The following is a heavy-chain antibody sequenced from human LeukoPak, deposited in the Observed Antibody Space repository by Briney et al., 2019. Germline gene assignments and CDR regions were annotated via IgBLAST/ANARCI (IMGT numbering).Heavy chain of an antibody. D-gene: IGHD1-14*01. J-gene: IGHJ4*02. Sequence: ASVKVSCKASGYTFTDYYMNWVRQAPAQGLEWMGWIHPNSGGIKYAQKFQGRVTMTRDTSISTAYMELSGLTSDDTAVYYCGRKSANRKTSEFDYWGQGTLVTVSS. CDR2: IHPNSGGI. CDR3: GRKSANRKTSEFDY. CDR1: GYTFTDYY. V-gene: IGHV1-2*02.